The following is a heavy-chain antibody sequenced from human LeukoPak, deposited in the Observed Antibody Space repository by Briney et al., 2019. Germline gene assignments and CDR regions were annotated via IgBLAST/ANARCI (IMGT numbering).Heavy chain of an antibody. V-gene: IGHV4-31*03. CDR1: GGSISSGGYY. CDR3: ASHSGSYGDFDY. CDR2: IYYSGST. Sequence: SHTLSLTCTVSGGSISSGGYYWSWIRQHPGKGLEWIGYIYYSGSTYYNPSLKSRVTISVDTSKNQFSLKLSSVTAADTAVYYCASHSGSYGDFDYWGQGTLVTVSS. D-gene: IGHD1-26*01. J-gene: IGHJ4*02.